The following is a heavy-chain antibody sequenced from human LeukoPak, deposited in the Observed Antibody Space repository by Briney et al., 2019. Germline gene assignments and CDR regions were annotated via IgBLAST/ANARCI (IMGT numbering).Heavy chain of an antibody. J-gene: IGHJ4*02. D-gene: IGHD1-26*01. CDR2: INHSGST. Sequence: SETLSLTCAVYGGALSRYYWSWVRQPPGKGPEWTGEINHSGSTNYNPSLKSRVTISVDTSKNQFSLKLSSVTAADTAVYYCARGVGAAFDYWGQGTLVTVSS. CDR3: ARGVGAAFDY. V-gene: IGHV4-34*01. CDR1: GGALSRYY.